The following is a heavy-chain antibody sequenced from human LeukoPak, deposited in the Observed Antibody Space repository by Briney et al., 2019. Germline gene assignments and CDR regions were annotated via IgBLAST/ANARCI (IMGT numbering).Heavy chain of an antibody. CDR3: ARVSNYVFDY. D-gene: IGHD1-7*01. J-gene: IGHJ4*02. V-gene: IGHV4-39*07. CDR2: IYYSGST. Sequence: SETLSLTCTVSGGSISSSSYYWGWIRQPPGKELEWIGSIYYSGSTYYNPSLKSRVTISVDTSKNQFSLKLSSVTAADTAVYYCARVSNYVFDYWGQGTLVTVSS. CDR1: GGSISSSSYY.